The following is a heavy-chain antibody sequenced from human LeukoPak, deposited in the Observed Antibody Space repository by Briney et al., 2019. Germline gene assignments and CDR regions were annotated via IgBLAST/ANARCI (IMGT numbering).Heavy chain of an antibody. V-gene: IGHV3-21*01. CDR3: ARTALGGDVDY. D-gene: IGHD3-16*01. J-gene: IGHJ4*02. CDR2: ISSSSSYI. Sequence: GGSLRLSCTASGFTFSSYSMNWVRQAPGKGLEWVSSISSSSSYIYYADSVKGRFTISRDNAKNSLYLQMNSLRAEDTAVYYCARTALGGDVDYWGQGTLVTVSS. CDR1: GFTFSSYS.